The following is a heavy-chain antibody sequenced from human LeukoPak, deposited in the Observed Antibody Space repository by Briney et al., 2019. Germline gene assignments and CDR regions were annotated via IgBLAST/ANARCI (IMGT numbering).Heavy chain of an antibody. CDR1: GYSITSSSW. Sequence: SDTLSLTCAVSGYSITSSSWWGWIRQPPGKGLEWIGYIYHSGTTYYNPSLQSRVTMSVDTSKNQFPLKLSSVTAVDTAVYYCARKENVYYYFDYWGQGTLVTVSS. CDR2: IYHSGTT. CDR3: ARKENVYYYFDY. J-gene: IGHJ4*02. D-gene: IGHD3-10*01. V-gene: IGHV4-28*01.